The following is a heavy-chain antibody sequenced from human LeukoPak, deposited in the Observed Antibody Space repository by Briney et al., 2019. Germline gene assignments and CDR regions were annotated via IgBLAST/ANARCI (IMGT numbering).Heavy chain of an antibody. V-gene: IGHV3-11*01. CDR1: GFTFSDYY. J-gene: IGHJ4*02. Sequence: GGSLRLSCAASGFTFSDYYMSWIRQAPGKGLEGVSYISSSGSTIYYADSVKGRFTISRDNAKNSLYLQMNSLRAEDTAVYYCARSMGYYYDSSGLMGYWGQGTLVTVPS. CDR3: ARSMGYYYDSSGLMGY. CDR2: ISSSGSTI. D-gene: IGHD3-22*01.